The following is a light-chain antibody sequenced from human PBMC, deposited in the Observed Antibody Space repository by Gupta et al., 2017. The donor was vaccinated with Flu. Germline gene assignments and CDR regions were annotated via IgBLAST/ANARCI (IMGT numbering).Light chain of an antibody. V-gene: IGLV2-14*01. J-gene: IGLJ1*01. Sequence: QSALTQPASVSGSRGHSITISCTGTSSDVGAFNYVSWYQQHPGKAPKLMIYEVNNRPSGVSNRFSGSKSGNTASLTISGLQAEDEADYYCSSYRNSRTPDVFGTGTKVTVL. CDR2: EVN. CDR1: SSDVGAFNY. CDR3: SSYRNSRTPDV.